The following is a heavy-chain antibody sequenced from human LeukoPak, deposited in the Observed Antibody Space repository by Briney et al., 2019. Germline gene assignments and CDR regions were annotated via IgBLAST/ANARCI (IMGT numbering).Heavy chain of an antibody. CDR3: ARDPYSGNYGNDYYYYMDV. CDR2: ITSSGTYI. CDR1: GFTFSSYA. V-gene: IGHV3-21*01. D-gene: IGHD1-26*01. Sequence: GGSLRLSCAASGFTFSSYAMSWVRQAPGKGLEWVSSITSSGTYIFYADSVKGRFTISRDNAKNSLYLQMDSLGPEDMAVYYCARDPYSGNYGNDYYYYMDVWGKGTTVTISS. J-gene: IGHJ6*03.